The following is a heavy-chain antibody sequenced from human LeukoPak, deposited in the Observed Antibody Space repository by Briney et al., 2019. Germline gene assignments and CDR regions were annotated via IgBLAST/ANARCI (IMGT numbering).Heavy chain of an antibody. D-gene: IGHD3-22*01. CDR3: ARQEYRDSSGHNWFDP. Sequence: SETLSLTXAVYGGSFSNYYWSWIRQPPGKGLEWIGEIIPSGSINYNPSLKSRVAISVDTSQNQFSLKLSSVTAADTAVYYCARQEYRDSSGHNWFDPWGQGTQVTVSS. J-gene: IGHJ5*02. CDR1: GGSFSNYY. V-gene: IGHV4-34*12. CDR2: IIPSGSI.